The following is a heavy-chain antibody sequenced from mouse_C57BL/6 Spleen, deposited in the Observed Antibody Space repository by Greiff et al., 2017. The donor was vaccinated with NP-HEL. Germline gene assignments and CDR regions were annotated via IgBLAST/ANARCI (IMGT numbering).Heavy chain of an antibody. Sequence: VQLQQPGAELVKPGASVKLSCKASGYTFTSYWMHWVKQRPGRGLEWIGRIDPNSGGTKYNEKFKSKATLTVDKPSSTAYMQLSSLTSEDSAVYYCARSGLITTVVEGVFDYWGQGTTLTVSS. V-gene: IGHV1-72*01. CDR3: ARSGLITTVVEGVFDY. CDR1: GYTFTSYW. J-gene: IGHJ2*01. D-gene: IGHD1-1*01. CDR2: IDPNSGGT.